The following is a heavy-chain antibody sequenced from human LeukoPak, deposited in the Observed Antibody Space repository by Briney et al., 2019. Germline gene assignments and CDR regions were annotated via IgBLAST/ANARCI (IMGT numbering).Heavy chain of an antibody. J-gene: IGHJ3*02. Sequence: GRSLRLSCAASGLTFSSYAMHWVRQAPGKGLEWVAVISYDGSNKYYADSVKGRFTISRDNSKNTLYLQMNSLRVEDTAVYYCAREIYCSASSCTGGVFDIWGQGTMVTVSS. V-gene: IGHV3-30*14. CDR3: AREIYCSASSCTGGVFDI. CDR2: ISYDGSNK. CDR1: GLTFSSYA. D-gene: IGHD2-15*01.